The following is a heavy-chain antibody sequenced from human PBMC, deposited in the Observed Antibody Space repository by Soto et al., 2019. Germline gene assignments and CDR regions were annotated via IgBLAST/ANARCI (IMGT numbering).Heavy chain of an antibody. CDR1: GFTFSNYA. CDR2: ISSSGGST. Sequence: SGGSLRLSCASSGFTFSNYAMSLVRQAPGKELEWVSSISSSGGSTDYADSVKGRFTISRDNSQNTLNLQMNSLRAEDTAIYFCAKNQHAMAHDYWGPGTLVTVSS. V-gene: IGHV3-23*01. J-gene: IGHJ4*02. D-gene: IGHD2-8*01. CDR3: AKNQHAMAHDY.